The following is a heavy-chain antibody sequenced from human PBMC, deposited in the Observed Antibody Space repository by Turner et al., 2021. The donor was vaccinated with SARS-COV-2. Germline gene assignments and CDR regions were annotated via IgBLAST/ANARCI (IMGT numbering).Heavy chain of an antibody. CDR1: GFTFSSYA. CDR3: ARDLMEVGGMDV. J-gene: IGHJ6*02. CDR2: ISGSGGST. D-gene: IGHD3-3*01. V-gene: IGHV3-23*01. Sequence: EVQLLESGGGLVQPGGSLRLSCAASGFTFSSYAMSWVRQAPGKGLEWVSAISGSGGSTYYEDSVKGRFTISRDKSKNTLYLQMNSLRAEDTAVYYCARDLMEVGGMDVWGQGTTVTVSS.